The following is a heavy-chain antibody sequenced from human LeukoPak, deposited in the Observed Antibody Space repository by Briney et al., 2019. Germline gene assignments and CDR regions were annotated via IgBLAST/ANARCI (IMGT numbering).Heavy chain of an antibody. CDR2: ISYDGNNK. J-gene: IGHJ6*03. CDR1: GFTFSSYG. CDR3: AKGPPGYYYYMDV. V-gene: IGHV3-30*18. Sequence: GGSLRLSCAASGFTFSSYGIHWVRQAPGKGLEWVAIISYDGNNKYYADSVKGRFTISRDNSKNTLYLQMNSLRAEDTAVYYCAKGPPGYYYYMDVWGKGTTVTISS.